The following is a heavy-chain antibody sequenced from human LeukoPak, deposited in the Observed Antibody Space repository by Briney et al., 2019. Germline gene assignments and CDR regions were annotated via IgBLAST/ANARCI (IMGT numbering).Heavy chain of an antibody. CDR1: GGSFSGYY. CDR3: ARDKGGGEPHFDY. V-gene: IGHV4-30-4*08. J-gene: IGHJ4*02. Sequence: SETLSLTCAVYGGSFSGYYWSWIRQPPGKGLELIEYIYYSGSTYYNPSLKSRVTISVDTSKNQFSLKLSSVTAADTAVYYCARDKGGGEPHFDYWGQGTLVTVSS. D-gene: IGHD1-14*01. CDR2: IYYSGST.